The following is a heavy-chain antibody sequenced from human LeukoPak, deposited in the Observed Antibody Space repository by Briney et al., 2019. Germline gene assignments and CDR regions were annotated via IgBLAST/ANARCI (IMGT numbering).Heavy chain of an antibody. CDR1: GGSISTTTHY. V-gene: IGHV4-61*05. Sequence: PSETLSLTCTVSGGSISTTTHYWGWIRQPPGKGLEWIGYIYYSGSTNYNPSLKSRVTISVDTSKNQFSLKLSSVTAADTAVYYCARLPFYDSSGYWGQGTLVTVSS. J-gene: IGHJ4*02. CDR2: IYYSGST. CDR3: ARLPFYDSSGY. D-gene: IGHD3-22*01.